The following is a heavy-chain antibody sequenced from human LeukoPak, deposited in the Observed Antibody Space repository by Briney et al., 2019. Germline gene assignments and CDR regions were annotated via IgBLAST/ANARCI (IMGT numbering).Heavy chain of an antibody. V-gene: IGHV3-21*01. D-gene: IGHD1-26*01. CDR2: ITSGSSYR. J-gene: IGHJ6*03. Sequence: GGSLRLSCAASGFTFNRYNINWVRQAPGKGLEWVSSITSGSSYRFYADSVKGRFTISRDNAKNSLYLQMNSLRAEDTAVYYCARDPYSGSYGNYYYYFMDVWGKGTTVTISS. CDR3: ARDPYSGSYGNYYYYFMDV. CDR1: GFTFNRYN.